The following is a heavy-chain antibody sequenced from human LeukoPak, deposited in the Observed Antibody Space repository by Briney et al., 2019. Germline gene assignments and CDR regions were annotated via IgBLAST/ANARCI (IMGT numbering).Heavy chain of an antibody. J-gene: IGHJ1*01. V-gene: IGHV3-30-3*01. CDR2: ISYDGSNK. D-gene: IGHD6-13*01. CDR1: GFTFSSYA. CDR3: ARDRIAAAGKSPCFQH. Sequence: GRSLRLSCAASGFTFSSYAMHWVRQAPGKGLEWVAVISYDGSNKYYADSVKGRFTISRDNSKNTLYLQMNSLRAGDTAVYYCARDRIAAAGKSPCFQHWGQGTLVTVSS.